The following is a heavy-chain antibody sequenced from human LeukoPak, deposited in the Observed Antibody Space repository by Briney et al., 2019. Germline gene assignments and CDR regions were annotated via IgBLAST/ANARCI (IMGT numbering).Heavy chain of an antibody. CDR3: ARANSRHGWMNV. J-gene: IGHJ6*02. V-gene: IGHV3-11*01. CDR1: GFTFSDYY. CDR2: ISISGNNS. Sequence: GGSLRLSCAASGFTFSDYYMAWIRLAPGKGLQWVSYISISGNNSYYEDSVKGRFTISRDNAEKSLYLQMNSRRAEDTAVYYCARANSRHGWMNVWSQGTTVIVSS. D-gene: IGHD5-12*01.